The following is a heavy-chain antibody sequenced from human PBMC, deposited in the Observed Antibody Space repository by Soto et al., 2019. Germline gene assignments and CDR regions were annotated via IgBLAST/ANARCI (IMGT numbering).Heavy chain of an antibody. J-gene: IGHJ4*02. V-gene: IGHV3-7*03. CDR2: IKQDGSEK. D-gene: IGHD3-22*01. CDR3: ARDRVPHYYYDSSGYPSDY. Sequence: PGGSLRLSCAASGFTFSSYWMSWVRQAPGKGLEWVANIKQDGSEKYYVDSVKGRFTISRDNAKNSLYLQMNSLRAEDTAVYYCARDRVPHYYYDSSGYPSDYWGQGTLVTVSS. CDR1: GFTFSSYW.